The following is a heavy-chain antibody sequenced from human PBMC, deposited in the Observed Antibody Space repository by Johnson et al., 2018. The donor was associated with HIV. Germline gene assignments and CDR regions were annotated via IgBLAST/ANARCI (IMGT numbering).Heavy chain of an antibody. Sequence: QVQLVESGGGLVKPGGSLRLSCAASRFIFSDYYMSWIRQAPGKGLEWVSYISSSGSSIYYADSVKGRFTISRDNAKNSLYLQMNSLIADDTAVYYCAGGITMKPPTAFDIWGQGTVVTVS. CDR1: RFIFSDYY. J-gene: IGHJ3*02. V-gene: IGHV3-11*04. D-gene: IGHD3-22*01. CDR2: ISSSGSSI. CDR3: AGGITMKPPTAFDI.